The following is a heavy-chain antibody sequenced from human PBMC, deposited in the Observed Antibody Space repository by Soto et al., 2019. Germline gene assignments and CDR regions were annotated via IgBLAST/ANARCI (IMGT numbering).Heavy chain of an antibody. CDR2: INSDGSST. D-gene: IGHD6-19*01. Sequence: EVQLVESGGGLVQPRGSLRLSCGASGFTFGTFWMHWVRQAPGKGLVWVSRINSDGSSTSYADSVKGRFTVSRDNAKNTLYLQMNSLRAEDTAVYYCVRVGGGYNFDYWGQGTLVTVSS. CDR1: GFTFGTFW. CDR3: VRVGGGYNFDY. V-gene: IGHV3-74*01. J-gene: IGHJ4*02.